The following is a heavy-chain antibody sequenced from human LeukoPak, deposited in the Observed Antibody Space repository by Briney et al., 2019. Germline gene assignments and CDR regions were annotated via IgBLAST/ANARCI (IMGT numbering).Heavy chain of an antibody. V-gene: IGHV4-59*01. CDR3: ATAGYIYDYNPYYYYMDV. Sequence: PSETLSLTCTVSGGSISSYYWSWIRQPPGRGLEWIGYIYYSGSTNYKPSVKSRVTISVDTSKNQFSLTLSSVTAADTAVYYCATAGYIYDYNPYYYYMDVWGKGTTVTISS. D-gene: IGHD5-18*01. CDR1: GGSISSYY. CDR2: IYYSGST. J-gene: IGHJ6*03.